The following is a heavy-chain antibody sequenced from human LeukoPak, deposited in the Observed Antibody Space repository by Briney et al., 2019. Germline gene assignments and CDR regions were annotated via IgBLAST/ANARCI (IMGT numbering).Heavy chain of an antibody. J-gene: IGHJ5*02. CDR3: ARVGDYSPRGWFDP. V-gene: IGHV1-46*01. Sequence: ASVKVSCKASGYAFSAYYMHWVRQAPGQGLEWMGIINPSGGSTTYAQKFQGRVTMTRDMSTRTLYMELSSLRSEDTAFYYCARVGDYSPRGWFDPWGQGTLVTVSS. CDR2: INPSGGST. CDR1: GYAFSAYY. D-gene: IGHD4-11*01.